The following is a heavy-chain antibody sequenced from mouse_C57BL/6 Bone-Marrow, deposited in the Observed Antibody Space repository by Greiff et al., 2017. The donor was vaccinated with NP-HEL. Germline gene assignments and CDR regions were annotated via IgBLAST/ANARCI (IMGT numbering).Heavy chain of an antibody. V-gene: IGHV1-26*01. CDR1: GYTFTDYY. J-gene: IGHJ1*03. CDR2: INPNNGGT. Sequence: VQLKQSGPELVKPGASVKISCKASGYTFTDYYMNWVKQSHGKSLEWIGDINPNNGGTSYNQKFKGKATLTVDKSSSTAYMELRSLTSEDSAVYYCARASYYYGSSYVWYFDVWGTGTTVTVSS. D-gene: IGHD1-1*01. CDR3: ARASYYYGSSYVWYFDV.